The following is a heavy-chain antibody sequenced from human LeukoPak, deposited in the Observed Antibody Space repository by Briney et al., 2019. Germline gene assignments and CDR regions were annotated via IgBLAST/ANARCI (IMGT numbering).Heavy chain of an antibody. CDR2: ISSSGSTI. CDR3: AGEDFWCGSYGMDV. V-gene: IGHV3-48*03. CDR1: GFTFSSYE. J-gene: IGHJ6*02. Sequence: GSLRLSCAASGFTFSSYEMNWVRQAPGKGLEWVSYISSSGSTIYYADSVKGRFTISRDNAKNSLYLQMNSLRAEDTAVYYCAGEDFWCGSYGMDVWGQGTTVTVSS. D-gene: IGHD3-3*01.